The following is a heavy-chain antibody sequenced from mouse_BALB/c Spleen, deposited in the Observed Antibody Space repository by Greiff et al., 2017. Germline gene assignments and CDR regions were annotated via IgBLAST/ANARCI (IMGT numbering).Heavy chain of an antibody. CDR2: ISNGGGST. V-gene: IGHV5-12-2*01. Sequence: EVQRVESGGGLVQPGGSLKLSCAASGFTFSSYTMSWVRQTPEKRLEWVAYISNGGGSTYYPDTVKGRFTISRDNAKNTLYLQMSSLKSEDTAMYYCARGTIYDGYYGGFAYWGQGTLVTVAA. D-gene: IGHD2-3*01. CDR3: ARGTIYDGYYGGFAY. J-gene: IGHJ3*01. CDR1: GFTFSSYT.